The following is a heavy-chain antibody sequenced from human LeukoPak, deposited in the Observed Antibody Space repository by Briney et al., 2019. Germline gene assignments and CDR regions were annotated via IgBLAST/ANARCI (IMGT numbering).Heavy chain of an antibody. CDR1: GFTFSSYE. CDR3: AREYGGNLGGFDY. CDR2: ISSSGSTI. Sequence: PGGSLRLSCAASGFTFSSYEMNWVRQAPGKGLEWVSYISSSGSTIYYADSVKGRFTISRDNAKNSLYLQMSSLRAEDTAVYYCAREYGGNLGGFDYWGQGTLVTVSS. V-gene: IGHV3-48*03. J-gene: IGHJ4*02. D-gene: IGHD4-23*01.